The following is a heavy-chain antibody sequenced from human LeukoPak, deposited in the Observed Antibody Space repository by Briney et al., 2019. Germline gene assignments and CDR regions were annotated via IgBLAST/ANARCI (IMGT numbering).Heavy chain of an antibody. J-gene: IGHJ5*02. CDR3: ARGPGCSSTSCPVS. CDR2: IIGNNSYI. CDR1: GFAFSGYS. D-gene: IGHD2-2*01. Sequence: PGGSLRLSRAASGFAFSGYSMNWVRQAPGKGLEWVSSIIGNNSYIYYEDSVKGRFTIPRDNAKNSLYLQMNSLRAEDTAVYYCARGPGCSSTSCPVSWGQGTLVTVSS. V-gene: IGHV3-21*01.